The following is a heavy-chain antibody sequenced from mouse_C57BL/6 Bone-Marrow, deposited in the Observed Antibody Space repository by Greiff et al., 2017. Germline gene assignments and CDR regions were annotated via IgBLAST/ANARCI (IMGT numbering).Heavy chain of an antibody. J-gene: IGHJ2*01. D-gene: IGHD1-1*01. V-gene: IGHV4-1*01. CDR3: ASYYYGSLDY. CDR1: GVDFSRYW. Sequence: TASGVDFSRYWMSWVRRAPGKGLEWIGEINPDSSTINYAPSLKDKFIISRDNAKNTLYLQMSKVRSEDTALYYCASYYYGSLDYWGQGTTLTVSS. CDR2: INPDSSTI.